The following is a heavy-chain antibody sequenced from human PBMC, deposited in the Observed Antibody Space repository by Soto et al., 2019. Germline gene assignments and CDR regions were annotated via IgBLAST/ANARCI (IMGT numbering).Heavy chain of an antibody. CDR3: ARGGSGSNRGRTDY. V-gene: IGHV4-34*01. Sequence: QVQLQQWGAGLLKPSETLSLTCAVYGGSFSGYYWSWIRQPPGKGLEWIGEINHSGSTNYNPSLKSRVTLSVDTSKNQFSLKLSSVTAADTAVYYCARGGSGSNRGRTDYWGQGTLVTVSS. CDR2: INHSGST. D-gene: IGHD1-26*01. CDR1: GGSFSGYY. J-gene: IGHJ4*02.